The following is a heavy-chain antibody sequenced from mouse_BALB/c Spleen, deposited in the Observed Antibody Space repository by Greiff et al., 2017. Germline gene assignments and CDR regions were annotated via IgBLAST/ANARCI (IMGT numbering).Heavy chain of an antibody. CDR2: IYPYNGGT. D-gene: IGHD1-1*01. Sequence: VQLQQSGPELVKPGASVKISCKASGYTFTDYNMHWVKQSHGKSLEWIGYIYPYNGGTGYNQKFKSKATLTVDNSSSTAYMELRSLTSEDSAVYYCARLGYGSYYFDYWGQGTTLTVSS. CDR3: ARLGYGSYYFDY. CDR1: GYTFTDYN. J-gene: IGHJ2*01. V-gene: IGHV1S29*02.